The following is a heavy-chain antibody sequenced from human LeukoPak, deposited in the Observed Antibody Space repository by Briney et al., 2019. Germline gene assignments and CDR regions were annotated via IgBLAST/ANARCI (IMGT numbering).Heavy chain of an antibody. V-gene: IGHV1-18*01. J-gene: IGHJ5*02. D-gene: IGHD6-13*01. Sequence: ASVKVSCKASGYTFTSYGISWVRQAPGQGLEWMGWISAYNGSTNYAQKLQGRVTMTTDTSTSTAYMELRSLRSDDTAVYYCALSSSGHNWFDPWGQGTLVTVSS. CDR3: ALSSSGHNWFDP. CDR2: ISAYNGST. CDR1: GYTFTSYG.